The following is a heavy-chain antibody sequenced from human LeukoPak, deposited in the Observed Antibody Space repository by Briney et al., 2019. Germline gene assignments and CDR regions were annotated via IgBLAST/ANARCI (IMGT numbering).Heavy chain of an antibody. CDR1: GFTFSSYW. D-gene: IGHD6-13*01. CDR3: ARSIPYGTTWYGRSDY. CDR2: INQDESKK. Sequence: GGSLRLSCAASGFTFSSYWMSWVRQAPGKGLEWVANINQDESKKQYVDSVKGRFTISRDNAKNSLYLQMNSLRAEDTAIYYCARSIPYGTTWYGRSDYWGQGTLVTVSS. V-gene: IGHV3-7*03. J-gene: IGHJ4*02.